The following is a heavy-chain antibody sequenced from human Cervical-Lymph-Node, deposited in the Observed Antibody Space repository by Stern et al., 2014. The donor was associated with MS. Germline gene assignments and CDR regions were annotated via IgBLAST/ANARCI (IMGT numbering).Heavy chain of an antibody. V-gene: IGHV1-69*01. Sequence: QMQLVQSGAEVMKPGSSVKVSCKASGGTFSKFPSSWVRQAPGQGLAWMGGIFPVFGTPTYAQEFRGRVTITADVSTSTVYMELSSLRSDDTAVYYCALSSETSDRWYSLGYDLWGQGTLVTVSS. J-gene: IGHJ5*02. CDR3: ALSSETSDRWYSLGYDL. D-gene: IGHD6-13*01. CDR1: GGTFSKFP. CDR2: IFPVFGTP.